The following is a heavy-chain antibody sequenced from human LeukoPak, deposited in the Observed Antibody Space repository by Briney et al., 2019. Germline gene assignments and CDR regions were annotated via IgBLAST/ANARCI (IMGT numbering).Heavy chain of an antibody. Sequence: SVKVSCKASGGTFSSYAISWVRQAPGQGLKWMGRIIPILGIASYAQKFQGRVTITADKSTSTAYMELSSLRSEDTAVYYCAVVVISPRNYYFDYWGQGTLVTVSS. D-gene: IGHD3-22*01. CDR2: IIPILGIA. CDR3: AVVVISPRNYYFDY. CDR1: GGTFSSYA. V-gene: IGHV1-69*04. J-gene: IGHJ4*02.